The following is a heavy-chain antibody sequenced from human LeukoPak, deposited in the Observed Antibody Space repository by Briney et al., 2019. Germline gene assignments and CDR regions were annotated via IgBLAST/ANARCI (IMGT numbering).Heavy chain of an antibody. J-gene: IGHJ3*01. Sequence: PSQTLSLTCTVSGGSISSGGYYWSWIRQPPGKGLEWIGSIYYSGSTYYNPSLKSRVTISVDTSKNQFSLKLSSVTAADTAVYYCARWALKSAFDLWGQGTTVTVSS. CDR3: ARWALKSAFDL. CDR2: IYYSGST. CDR1: GGSISSGGYY. V-gene: IGHV4-39*07.